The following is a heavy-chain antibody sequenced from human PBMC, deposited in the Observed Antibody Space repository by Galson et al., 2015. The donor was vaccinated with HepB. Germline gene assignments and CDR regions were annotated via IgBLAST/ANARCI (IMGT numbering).Heavy chain of an antibody. V-gene: IGHV3-23*01. D-gene: IGHD2-2*03. CDR3: VKWARPGYGYFSEGFDV. CDR2: ISDGGDDT. Sequence: SLRLSCAASGFTFSNYAMSWVRLAPGKGLEWVSAISDGGDDTYYADSVRGRFTISRDNFKNTLYLQMNSLRAEDTAAYYCVKWARPGYGYFSEGFDVWGQGTMVTVSS. J-gene: IGHJ3*01. CDR1: GFTFSNYA.